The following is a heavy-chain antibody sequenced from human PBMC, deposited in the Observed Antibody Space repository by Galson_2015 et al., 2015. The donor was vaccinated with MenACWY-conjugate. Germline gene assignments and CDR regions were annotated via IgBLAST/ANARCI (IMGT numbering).Heavy chain of an antibody. CDR1: GDRASSVSAA. Sequence: CAIFGDRASSVSAAWNWFSQSPSTGREWLGRTSYSTQRDSENALSVRSRIRVSLDTSNNRFSLHLQSLTLEDTAVYNCVSGYCSGASCPVGFDPWGQGTVVTVSS. D-gene: IGHD2-15*01. V-gene: IGHV6-1*01. CDR2: TSYSTQRDS. J-gene: IGHJ5*02. CDR3: VSGYCSGASCPVGFDP.